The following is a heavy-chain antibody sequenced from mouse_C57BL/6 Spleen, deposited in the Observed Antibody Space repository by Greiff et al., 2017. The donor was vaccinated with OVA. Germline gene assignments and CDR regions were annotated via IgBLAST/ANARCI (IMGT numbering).Heavy chain of an antibody. Sequence: GGGLVKPGGSLKLSCAASGFTFSDYGMHWVRQAPEKGLEWVAYISSGSSTIYYADTVKGRFTISSDNAKNTLFLQMTSLRSEDTAMYYCARAGYYDFGYWGQGTTLTVSS. V-gene: IGHV5-17*01. CDR3: ARAGYYDFGY. J-gene: IGHJ2*01. D-gene: IGHD2-3*01. CDR2: ISSGSSTI. CDR1: GFTFSDYG.